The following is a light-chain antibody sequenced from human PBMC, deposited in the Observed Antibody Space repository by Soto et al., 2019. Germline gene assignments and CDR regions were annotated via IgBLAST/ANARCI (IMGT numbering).Light chain of an antibody. CDR1: QTMSRN. CDR3: QQYNNWPS. Sequence: EVLITQSPATLSVSPGERATLSCRASQTMSRNVAWYQQRPGQAPRLLIYDISNRATGVPARFSGSGSETEFTLTISSLQSEDSAVYFCQQYNNWPSFGQGTRLEI. CDR2: DIS. J-gene: IGKJ5*01. V-gene: IGKV3-15*01.